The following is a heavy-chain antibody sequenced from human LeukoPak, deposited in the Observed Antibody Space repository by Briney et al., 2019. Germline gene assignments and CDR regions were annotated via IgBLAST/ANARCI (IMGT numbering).Heavy chain of an antibody. CDR1: GYTFTGYY. Sequence: ASVKVSYKASGYTFTGYYMHWVRQAPGQGLEWMGWINPNSGGTNYAQKFQGRVTMTRDTSISTAYMELSRLRSDDTAVYYCARDGYSNYVIDYWGQGTLVTVPS. J-gene: IGHJ4*02. CDR2: INPNSGGT. CDR3: ARDGYSNYVIDY. D-gene: IGHD4-11*01. V-gene: IGHV1-2*02.